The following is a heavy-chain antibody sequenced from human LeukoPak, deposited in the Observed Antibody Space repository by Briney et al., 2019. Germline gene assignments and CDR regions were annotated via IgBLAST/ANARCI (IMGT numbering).Heavy chain of an antibody. V-gene: IGHV5-51*01. Sequence: GESLKISCKGSGYSFTSYWIGWVRQVPGKGLEWMGIIYPGDSDTRYSPSFQGQVTISADKSISTAYLQWSSLKASDTAMYYCARHNGGGYYYVYGAAFDIWGQGTMVTVSS. CDR3: ARHNGGGYYYVYGAAFDI. CDR2: IYPGDSDT. J-gene: IGHJ3*02. D-gene: IGHD3-22*01. CDR1: GYSFTSYW.